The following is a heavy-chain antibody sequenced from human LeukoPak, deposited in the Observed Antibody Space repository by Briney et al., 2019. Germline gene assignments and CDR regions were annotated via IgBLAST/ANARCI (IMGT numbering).Heavy chain of an antibody. CDR3: ARDKTMIVVAPHTNDAFDI. Sequence: PGGSLRLSCAASGFTFSSYEMNWVRQAPGKGLEWVSYISSSGSTIYYADSVKGRFTISRDNAKNSLYLQMNSLRAEDTALYYCARDKTMIVVAPHTNDAFDIWGQGTMVTVSS. CDR1: GFTFSSYE. V-gene: IGHV3-48*03. D-gene: IGHD3-22*01. J-gene: IGHJ3*02. CDR2: ISSSGSTI.